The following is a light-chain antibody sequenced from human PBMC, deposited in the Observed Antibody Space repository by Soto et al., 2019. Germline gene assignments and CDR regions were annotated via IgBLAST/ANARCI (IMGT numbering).Light chain of an antibody. J-gene: IGLJ2*01. V-gene: IGLV3-21*02. CDR2: ADN. CDR1: NIGRKS. CDR3: QVWDSDSDHVI. Sequence: SYELTQPPSLSVAPGQTARISCGGHNIGRKSVHWYQQKPGQAPVLVVYADNDRPSGIPERFSGSNSGNTATLTISRVAAGDEADYYCQVWDSDSDHVIFGGGTKVTVL.